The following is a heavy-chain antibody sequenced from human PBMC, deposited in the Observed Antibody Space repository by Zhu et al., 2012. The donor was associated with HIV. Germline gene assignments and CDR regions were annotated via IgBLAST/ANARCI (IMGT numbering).Heavy chain of an antibody. V-gene: IGHV3-74*01. Sequence: EVQLVESGGSLVQPGGSLRLSCAASGFTFSSYWMHWFRQVPEKGLVWVSRINTDGSSTDYADSVKGRITISRDNAKNTLYLHMNSLRTEDSAVYYCAXARDGYADYWGQGTLVTVSS. CDR2: INTDGSST. CDR1: GFTFSSYW. J-gene: IGHJ4*02. D-gene: IGHD5-24*01. CDR3: AXARDGYADY.